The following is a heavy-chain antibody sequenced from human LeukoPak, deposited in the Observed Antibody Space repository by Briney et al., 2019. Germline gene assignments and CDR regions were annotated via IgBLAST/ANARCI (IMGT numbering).Heavy chain of an antibody. CDR3: ARETSDMTFDY. CDR2: IWYDGSNK. Sequence: GRSLRLSCAASGFTFSSYGMHWVRQAPGKGLEWVAVIWYDGSNKYYADSVKGRFTISRDNSKNTLYLQMNSLRAEDTAVYYCARETSDMTFDYWGQGTLVTVSS. CDR1: GFTFSSYG. D-gene: IGHD3-9*01. V-gene: IGHV3-33*01. J-gene: IGHJ4*02.